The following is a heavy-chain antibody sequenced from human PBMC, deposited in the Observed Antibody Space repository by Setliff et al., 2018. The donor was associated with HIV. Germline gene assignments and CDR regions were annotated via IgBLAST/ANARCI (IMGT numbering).Heavy chain of an antibody. CDR1: GFTFTDYW. V-gene: IGHV3-74*01. J-gene: IGHJ4*02. Sequence: ETLSLSCAASGFTFTDYWMHWVRQVPGQGLVWVARINVDGSSISYADSVKGRFTISRDNAKNTLFLQMNSLRAEDTAVYYCARLPQDVRSSIDFWGQGTLVTVSS. D-gene: IGHD6-6*01. CDR3: ARLPQDVRSSIDF. CDR2: INVDGSSI.